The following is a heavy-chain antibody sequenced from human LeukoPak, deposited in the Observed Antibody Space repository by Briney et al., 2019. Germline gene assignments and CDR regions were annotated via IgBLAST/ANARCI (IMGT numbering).Heavy chain of an antibody. Sequence: KPSETLSLTCAVYGGSFSGYYWSWIRQPPGKGLEWIGEINHSGSTNYNPSLKSRVTISVDTSKNQFSLKLSSVTAADTAVYYCARRAGYCSSTSCYKAHFDYWGQGTLVTVSS. CDR1: GGSFSGYY. CDR2: INHSGST. V-gene: IGHV4-34*01. J-gene: IGHJ4*02. D-gene: IGHD2-2*02. CDR3: ARRAGYCSSTSCYKAHFDY.